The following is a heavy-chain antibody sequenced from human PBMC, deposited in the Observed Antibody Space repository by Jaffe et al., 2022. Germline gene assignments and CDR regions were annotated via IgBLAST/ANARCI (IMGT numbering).Heavy chain of an antibody. J-gene: IGHJ4*02. Sequence: QVQLVESGGGVVQPGGSLRLSCAASGFTFSSYGMHWVRQAPGKGLEWVAFIRYDGSNKYYADSVKGRFTISRDNSKNTLYLQMNSLRAEDTAVYYCAKDQGRPYSYGYLPHDYWGQGTLVTVSS. D-gene: IGHD5-18*01. V-gene: IGHV3-30*02. CDR1: GFTFSSYG. CDR3: AKDQGRPYSYGYLPHDY. CDR2: IRYDGSNK.